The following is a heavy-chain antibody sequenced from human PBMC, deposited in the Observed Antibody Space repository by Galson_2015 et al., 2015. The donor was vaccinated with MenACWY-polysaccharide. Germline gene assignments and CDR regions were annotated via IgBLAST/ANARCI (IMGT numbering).Heavy chain of an antibody. Sequence: SLRLSCAASGFTFSSYAMSWVRQAPGKGLEWVSSITSSGGGTYYADSVKGRFTISRDNSKNTLSLQMNSLRAEDTAVYYCAKRCSTCSWYFFDSWGQGTLVTVSS. CDR1: GFTFSSYA. CDR3: AKRCSTCSWYFFDS. V-gene: IGHV3-23*01. CDR2: ITSSGGGT. D-gene: IGHD6-13*01. J-gene: IGHJ4*02.